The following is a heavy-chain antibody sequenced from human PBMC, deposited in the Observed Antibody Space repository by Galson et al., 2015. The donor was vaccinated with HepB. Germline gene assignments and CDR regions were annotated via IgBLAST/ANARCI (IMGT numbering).Heavy chain of an antibody. D-gene: IGHD3-10*01. CDR1: GDSVSRNSVA. J-gene: IGHJ5*02. CDR3: ARDRVLFFGLTDKVRGGLQRVNWFNA. Sequence: CAISGDSVSRNSVAWNWIRQSPSRGLEWLGRIYYRSKWYNDYAMYVKSRIIINPDKFKNQFSLKLKSARPEDTAVYYCARDRVLFFGLTDKVRGGLQRVNWFNAWGQGTPVTVSS. CDR2: IYYRSKWYN. V-gene: IGHV6-1*01.